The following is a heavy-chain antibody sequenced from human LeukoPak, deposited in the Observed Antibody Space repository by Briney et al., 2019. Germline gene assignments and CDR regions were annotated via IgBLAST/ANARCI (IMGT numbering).Heavy chain of an antibody. CDR1: GYTFTGYY. D-gene: IGHD5-12*01. CDR3: ASVMATNRAFDI. CDR2: INPNSGGT. J-gene: IGHJ3*02. Sequence: ASVKVSCKASGYTFTGYYMHWVRQAPGQGLEWMGWINPNSGGTNYAQKFQGRVTMTRDASISTAYMELGRLRSDDTAVYYCASVMATNRAFDIWGQGTMVTVSS. V-gene: IGHV1-2*02.